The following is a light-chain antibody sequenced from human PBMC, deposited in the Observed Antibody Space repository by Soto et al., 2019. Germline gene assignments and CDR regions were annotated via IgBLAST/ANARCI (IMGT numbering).Light chain of an antibody. V-gene: IGKV3-20*01. J-gene: IGKJ1*01. CDR1: QSVSSSY. CDR3: QQYGSSPGWT. CDR2: GAS. Sequence: EIVLTQSPGTLSLSPGERATLSCRAIQSVSSSYLAWYQQKPGQAPRLLIYGASSRATGIPDRFSGSGSGTDFTLTISRLEPEDFAVYYCQQYGSSPGWTFGQGTKVDIK.